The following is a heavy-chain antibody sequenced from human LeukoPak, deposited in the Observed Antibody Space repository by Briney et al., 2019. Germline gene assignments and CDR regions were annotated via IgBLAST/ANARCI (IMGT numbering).Heavy chain of an antibody. CDR1: GGSISSYY. Sequence: SETLSLTCTVSGGSISSYYWSWIRHPAGKGLEWIGRIYTSGSTDYNPSLKSRVTMSVDTSKNQFSLKLSSVTAADTAVYYCARDFKRKEWFGDRNWFDPWGQGTLVTVSS. V-gene: IGHV4-4*07. CDR3: ARDFKRKEWFGDRNWFDP. J-gene: IGHJ5*02. CDR2: IYTSGST. D-gene: IGHD3-10*01.